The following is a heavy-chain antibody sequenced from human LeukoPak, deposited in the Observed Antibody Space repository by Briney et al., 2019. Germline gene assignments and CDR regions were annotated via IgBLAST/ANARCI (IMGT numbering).Heavy chain of an antibody. CDR2: INHSGST. D-gene: IGHD3-16*02. Sequence: SETLSLTCAVYGGSFSGYYWSWIRQPPGKGLEWIGEINHSGSTNYNPSLKSRVTISVDKSKNQFSLKLSSVTAADTAVYYCARVGTYDYVWGSYRSNLDYWGQGTLVTVSS. V-gene: IGHV4-34*01. J-gene: IGHJ4*02. CDR3: ARVGTYDYVWGSYRSNLDY. CDR1: GGSFSGYY.